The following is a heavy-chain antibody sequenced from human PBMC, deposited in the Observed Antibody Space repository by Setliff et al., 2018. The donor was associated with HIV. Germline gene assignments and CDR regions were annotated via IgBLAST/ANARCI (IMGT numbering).Heavy chain of an antibody. D-gene: IGHD2-21*02. CDR1: GFSFNNYG. CDR2: IWYDGGNR. V-gene: IGHV3-33*06. CDR3: VKDVTGTPSYFFDY. J-gene: IGHJ4*02. Sequence: GGSLRLSCVTSGFSFNNYGMHWVRQAPGKGLEWVAVIWYDGGNRYYADSVKGRVTIARDNPKNTLYLQMNSLRAEDTAVYYCVKDVTGTPSYFFDYWGQGTLVTVSS.